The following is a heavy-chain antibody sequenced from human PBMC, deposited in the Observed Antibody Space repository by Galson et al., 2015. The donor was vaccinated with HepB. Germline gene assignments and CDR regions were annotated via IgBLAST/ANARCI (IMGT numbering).Heavy chain of an antibody. V-gene: IGHV3-30*02. Sequence: SLRLSCAASGFTFSSYGMHWVRQAPGKGLEWVAFIRYDGSNKYYADSVKGRFTISRDNSKNTLYLQMNSLRAEDTAVYYCAKDTEARYSSSWGLGAYYYYGMDVWGQGATVTVSS. D-gene: IGHD6-13*01. J-gene: IGHJ6*02. CDR3: AKDTEARYSSSWGLGAYYYYGMDV. CDR2: IRYDGSNK. CDR1: GFTFSSYG.